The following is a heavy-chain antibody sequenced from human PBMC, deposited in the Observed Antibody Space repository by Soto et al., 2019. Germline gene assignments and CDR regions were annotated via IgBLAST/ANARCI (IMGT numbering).Heavy chain of an antibody. D-gene: IGHD1-26*01. CDR2: IWYDGSNK. CDR1: GFTFSSYG. Sequence: QVQLGESGGGVVQPGRSLRLSCAASGFTFSSYGMHWVRQAPGKGLEWVAVIWYDGSNKYYADSVKGRFTISRDNSKNTLYLQMNSLRAEDTAVYYCAREFGSSTGYFDYWGQGTLVTVSS. CDR3: AREFGSSTGYFDY. V-gene: IGHV3-33*01. J-gene: IGHJ4*02.